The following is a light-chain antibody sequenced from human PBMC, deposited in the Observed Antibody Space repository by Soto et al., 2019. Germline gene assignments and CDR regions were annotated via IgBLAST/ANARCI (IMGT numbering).Light chain of an antibody. CDR2: AAS. CDR1: QGIDTT. J-gene: IGKJ5*01. Sequence: DILLTQSPSSLSASVGDRVTITCRASQGIDTTLDWYQQKPGKAPKLLIYAASNFQSGVPSRFSGSGSGTHFTLTISSLQPEDFATYYCQQLHGYPITFGQGTRLEIK. CDR3: QQLHGYPIT. V-gene: IGKV1-9*01.